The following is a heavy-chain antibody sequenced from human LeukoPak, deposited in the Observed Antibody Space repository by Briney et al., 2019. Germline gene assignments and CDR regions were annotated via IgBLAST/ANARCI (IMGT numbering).Heavy chain of an antibody. CDR3: ARHVYCSNGICSDY. CDR2: LYYSGST. V-gene: IGHV4-59*08. J-gene: IGHJ4*02. D-gene: IGHD2-8*01. Sequence: SETLSLTCTVSGGPISSYSWNWIRQPPGRGLEWIGNLYYSGSTNYNPSLKSRVTMSVDTSKNQFSLKLSFVTAADTAVYYCARHVYCSNGICSDYWGQGTLVTVSS. CDR1: GGPISSYS.